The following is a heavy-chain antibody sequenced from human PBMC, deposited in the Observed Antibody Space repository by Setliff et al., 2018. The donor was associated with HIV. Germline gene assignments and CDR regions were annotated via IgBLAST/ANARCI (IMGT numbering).Heavy chain of an antibody. Sequence: GGSLRLSCAASGFTFSDYYINWVRQAPGKGLEWVANIKQDGSDQYYVDSVKGRFTISRDNAKNSLYLQMNSLRAEDTAVYYCARRITIFGVVISYYYMDVWGKGTTVTVSS. CDR2: IKQDGSDQ. D-gene: IGHD3-3*01. CDR1: GFTFSDYY. V-gene: IGHV3-7*03. CDR3: ARRITIFGVVISYYYMDV. J-gene: IGHJ6*03.